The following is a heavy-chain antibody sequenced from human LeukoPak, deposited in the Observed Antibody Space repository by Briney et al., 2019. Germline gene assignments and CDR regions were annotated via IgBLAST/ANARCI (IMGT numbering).Heavy chain of an antibody. CDR2: INPNSGGT. Sequence: ASVKVSCKASGYTFTGYYMHWVRQAPGQGLEWMGWINPNSGGTNYAQRFQGRVTMTRDTSISTAYMELGRLRSDDTAVYYCASRYSSGSYFDYWGQGILVTVSS. J-gene: IGHJ4*02. D-gene: IGHD6-19*01. CDR3: ASRYSSGSYFDY. CDR1: GYTFTGYY. V-gene: IGHV1-2*02.